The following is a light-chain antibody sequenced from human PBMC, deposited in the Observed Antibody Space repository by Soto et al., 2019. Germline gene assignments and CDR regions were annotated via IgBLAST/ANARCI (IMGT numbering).Light chain of an antibody. CDR2: AAS. Sequence: IQRTQSPSSLSASVGDGVTITCRASQSISSYLNWYQQKPGKAPKLLIYAASSLQSGVPSRFRGSGAGTESNLTISSMHPEDFANYYCQQSYSTLIILTLGGGPKLDIK. CDR3: QQSYSTLIILT. V-gene: IGKV1-39*01. J-gene: IGKJ4*01. CDR1: QSISSY.